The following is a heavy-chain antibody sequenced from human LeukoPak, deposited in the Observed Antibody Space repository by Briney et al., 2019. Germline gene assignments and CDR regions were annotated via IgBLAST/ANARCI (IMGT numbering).Heavy chain of an antibody. CDR3: ARHKADRNWFDP. CDR1: GGSISSSSYY. J-gene: IGHJ5*02. Sequence: PETLSLTCTVSGGSISSSSYYWGWIRQPPGKGLEWIGSIYYSGSTYYNPSLKSRVTISVDTSKNQFSLKLSSVTAADTAVYYCARHKADRNWFDPWGQGTLVTVSS. CDR2: IYYSGST. V-gene: IGHV4-39*01. D-gene: IGHD6-19*01.